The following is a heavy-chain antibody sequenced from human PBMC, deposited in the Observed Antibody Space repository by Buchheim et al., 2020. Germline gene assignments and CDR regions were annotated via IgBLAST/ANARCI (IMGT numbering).Heavy chain of an antibody. CDR3: ARDYRITIFGVVPINYYYYGMDV. Sequence: QVQLQESGPGLVKPSQTLSLTCTVSGGSISSGGYYWSWIRQHPGKGLEWIGYIYYSGSTYYNPSLKSRVTISVDTSKNPFSLKLSSVTAADTAVYYCARDYRITIFGVVPINYYYYGMDVWGQGTT. D-gene: IGHD3-3*01. CDR2: IYYSGST. V-gene: IGHV4-31*03. CDR1: GGSISSGGYY. J-gene: IGHJ6*02.